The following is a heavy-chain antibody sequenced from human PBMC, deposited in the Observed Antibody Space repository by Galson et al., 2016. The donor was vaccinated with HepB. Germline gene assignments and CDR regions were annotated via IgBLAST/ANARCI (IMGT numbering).Heavy chain of an antibody. CDR2: ITWNSGRI. J-gene: IGHJ4*02. V-gene: IGHV3-9*01. CDR3: AKDIGAGHNFGLFPNY. CDR1: GFTFNEYA. Sequence: SLRLSCAASGFTFNEYAMHWVRQAPGKGLEWVSGITWNSGRIGYADSVRGRFTISRDSSKNSLYLQMNSLRVEDTAFYYCAKDIGAGHNFGLFPNYWGQGTLVTVSS. D-gene: IGHD1-1*01.